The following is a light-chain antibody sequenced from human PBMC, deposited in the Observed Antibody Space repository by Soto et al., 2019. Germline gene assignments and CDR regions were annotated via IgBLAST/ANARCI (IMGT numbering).Light chain of an antibody. CDR1: QSIGTY. CDR2: AAS. V-gene: IGKV1-39*01. Sequence: DIQMTQSPSSLSASVGDRVTITCRASQSIGTYLNWYQQKPGKAPNLLIYAASSLQSGVPSRFSGRGSGTDFTLTISRLQPEDFATYYCQHTYGSPPMLPFGGGTKVEIK. CDR3: QHTYGSPPMLP. J-gene: IGKJ4*01.